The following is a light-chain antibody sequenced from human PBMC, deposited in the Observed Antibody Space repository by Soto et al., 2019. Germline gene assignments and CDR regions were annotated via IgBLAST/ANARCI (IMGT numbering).Light chain of an antibody. CDR2: DAS. CDR1: QSVSTY. V-gene: IGKV3-11*01. J-gene: IGKJ5*01. Sequence: EIVLTQSPATLSLSPWERATLSCRASQSVSTYLAWYQQKPGQAPRHLIYDASNSATGIPARFSGSGSGTDFTLTISGLGPEDFAVYYCQQRRNWHTITFGQGTRLEIK. CDR3: QQRRNWHTIT.